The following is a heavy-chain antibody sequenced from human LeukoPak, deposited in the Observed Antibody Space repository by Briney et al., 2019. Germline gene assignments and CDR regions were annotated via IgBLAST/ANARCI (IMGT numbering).Heavy chain of an antibody. Sequence: SETLSLTCTVSGGSISSGSYYWSWIRQPAGKGLEWIGRIYTSGSTNYNPSLKSRVTISVDTSKNQFSLKLSSVTAADTAVYYCARAARGHSSSDFDYWGQGTLVTVSS. J-gene: IGHJ4*02. CDR2: IYTSGST. D-gene: IGHD6-6*01. V-gene: IGHV4-61*02. CDR1: GGSISSGSYY. CDR3: ARAARGHSSSDFDY.